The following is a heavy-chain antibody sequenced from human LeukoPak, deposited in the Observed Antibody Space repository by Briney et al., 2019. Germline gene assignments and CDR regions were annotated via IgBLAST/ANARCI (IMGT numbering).Heavy chain of an antibody. Sequence: SETLSLTCTVSGGSISSSTYYWGWIRQPPGKGLEWIGSIYYSGGTYYNPSLKSRVTISVDTSKNQFSLKLSSVTAADTAVYYCARDRSRIYDFEYWGQGTLVTASS. D-gene: IGHD6-13*01. V-gene: IGHV4-39*07. J-gene: IGHJ4*02. CDR2: IYYSGGT. CDR1: GGSISSSTYY. CDR3: ARDRSRIYDFEY.